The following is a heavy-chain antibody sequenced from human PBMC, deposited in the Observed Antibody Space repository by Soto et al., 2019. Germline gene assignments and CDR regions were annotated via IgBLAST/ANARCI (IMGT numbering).Heavy chain of an antibody. CDR3: ARGINWFDP. CDR2: INHSGST. Sequence: QVQLQQWGAGLLKPSETLSLTCAVYGGSFSGYYWSWIRKPPGKGLEWIGEINHSGSTNYNPSLKSRVTTSVDTSKHQFSLNLSSVAAAYTAVYYGARGINWFDPWGQGTLVTVSS. J-gene: IGHJ5*02. V-gene: IGHV4-34*01. CDR1: GGSFSGYY.